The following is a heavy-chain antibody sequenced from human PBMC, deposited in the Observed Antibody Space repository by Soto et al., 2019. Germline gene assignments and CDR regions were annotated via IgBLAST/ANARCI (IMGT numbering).Heavy chain of an antibody. CDR2: IYYSGST. CDR3: ARGQSFSIFGVVFKWFDP. J-gene: IGHJ5*02. D-gene: IGHD3-3*01. V-gene: IGHV4-59*01. CDR1: GGSISSDY. Sequence: PSETLSLTCTVSGGSISSDYWSWIRQPPGKGLEWIGYIYYSGSTNYNPSLKSRVTISVDTSKNQFSLKLSSVTAADTAVYYCARGQSFSIFGVVFKWFDPWGQGTLVTVSS.